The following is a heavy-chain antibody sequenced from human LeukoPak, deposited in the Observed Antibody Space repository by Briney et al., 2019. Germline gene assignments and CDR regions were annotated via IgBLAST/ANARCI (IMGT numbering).Heavy chain of an antibody. D-gene: IGHD3-16*02. CDR1: GFTFSSYA. Sequence: GSLRLSCAASGFTFSSYAMHWVRQAPGKGLEWVAVISYDGSNKYYADSVKGRFTISRDNSKNTLYLQMNSLRAEDTAVYYCAKVSGSYRDFDYWGQGTLVTVSS. J-gene: IGHJ4*02. CDR3: AKVSGSYRDFDY. V-gene: IGHV3-30*04. CDR2: ISYDGSNK.